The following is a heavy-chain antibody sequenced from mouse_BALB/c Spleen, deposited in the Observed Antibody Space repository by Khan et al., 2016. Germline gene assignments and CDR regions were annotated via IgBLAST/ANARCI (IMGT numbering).Heavy chain of an antibody. J-gene: IGHJ3*01. D-gene: IGHD6-1*01. Sequence: QVQLQQSGAELVRPGASVTLSCKASGYTFTDYEMHWVKQTPVHGLEWIGAIDPETGGTAYNQKFKGKATLTADKSSSTAYMELRSLTSEDSAVYYCTRSASYSGFAYWGQGTLVTVSA. CDR3: TRSASYSGFAY. V-gene: IGHV1-15*01. CDR1: GYTFTDYE. CDR2: IDPETGGT.